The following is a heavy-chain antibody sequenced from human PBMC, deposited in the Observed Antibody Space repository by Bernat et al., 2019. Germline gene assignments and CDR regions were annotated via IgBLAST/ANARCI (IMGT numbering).Heavy chain of an antibody. CDR2: IKSKTDGGTT. J-gene: IGHJ4*02. V-gene: IGHV3-15*01. Sequence: EVQLVESGGGLVKPGGSLRLSCAASGFTFSNAWMSWVRQAPGKGLEWVGRIKSKTDGGTTDYAAPVKGRFTISRDDSKNTLYLQMNSLKTEDTAMYYCTGRGYDILTGLDYWGQGTLVTVSS. CDR1: GFTFSNAW. CDR3: TGRGYDILTGLDY. D-gene: IGHD3-9*01.